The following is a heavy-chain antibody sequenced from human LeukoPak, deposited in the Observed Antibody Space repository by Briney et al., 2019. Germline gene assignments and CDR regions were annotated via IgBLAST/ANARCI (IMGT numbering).Heavy chain of an antibody. CDR2: ISASGANT. CDR3: AKDIEISY. CDR1: GFAFKDSA. D-gene: IGHD2-15*01. J-gene: IGHJ4*02. V-gene: IGHV3-23*01. Sequence: GGSLRLSCAASGFAFKDSAMTWVRLAPGKGLEWVSLISASGANTYSTDSVKGRFTLSRDNSENTLYLQTNSLRAGDTAAYCAKDIEISYWGQGTLVTVSS.